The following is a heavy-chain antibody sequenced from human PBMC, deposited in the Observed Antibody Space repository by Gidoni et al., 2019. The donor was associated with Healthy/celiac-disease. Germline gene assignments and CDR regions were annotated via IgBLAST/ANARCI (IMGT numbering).Heavy chain of an antibody. CDR1: GGSIRSYY. CDR2: IYSSGRT. CDR3: ARGGARKSSDY. V-gene: IGHV4-59*01. D-gene: IGHD2-15*01. Sequence: QVHLQASGPCLVKPSETLSLTCTVSGGSIRSYYLSWLRQPPGKGMEWSGYIYSSGRTNYNPSLKSRVTISVDTAKNQFSLKLSSVTAAETAVDYCARGGARKSSDYWGQGTLVTVSS. J-gene: IGHJ4*02.